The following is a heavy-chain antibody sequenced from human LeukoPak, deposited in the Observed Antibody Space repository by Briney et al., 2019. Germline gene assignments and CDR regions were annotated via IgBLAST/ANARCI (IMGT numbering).Heavy chain of an antibody. CDR1: GFTFSNYY. J-gene: IGHJ4*02. CDR2: ISSGSSYI. Sequence: GGSLRLSCAASGFTFSNYYMNWVRQAPGKGLEWVSSISSGSSYIYYADSLKGRFTISRDNAKDSLYLQMNSLRAEDTAVYYCATGVRGYNSALDYWGQGTLVTVS. CDR3: ATGVRGYNSALDY. D-gene: IGHD6-19*01. V-gene: IGHV3-21*01.